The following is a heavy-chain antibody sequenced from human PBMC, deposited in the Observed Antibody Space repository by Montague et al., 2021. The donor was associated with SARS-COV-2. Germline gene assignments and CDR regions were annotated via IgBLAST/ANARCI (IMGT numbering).Heavy chain of an antibody. CDR3: ARGSRQWLVRPPHYYYFDY. D-gene: IGHD6-19*01. CDR2: IYYSGST. J-gene: IGHJ4*02. CDR1: GGSISSYY. V-gene: IGHV4-59*12. Sequence: SETLSLTCTVSGGSISSYYWSWIRQPPGKGLEWIGYIYYSGSTDYNPSLKSRVTISVDTSKNQFSLNLSSVTAADTAVYYCARGSRQWLVRPPHYYYFDYWGQGTLVTVSS.